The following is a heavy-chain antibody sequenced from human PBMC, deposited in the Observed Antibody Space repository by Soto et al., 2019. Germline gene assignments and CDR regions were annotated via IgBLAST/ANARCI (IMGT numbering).Heavy chain of an antibody. Sequence: LTCTVFGGSISSSSYYWGGIRQPPGKGLEWIGYIYHSGSTYYNPSLKSRVTISVDRSKNQFSLKLSSVTAADTAVYYCARVPGPWGQGTLVTVSS. CDR3: ARVPGP. CDR2: IYHSGST. V-gene: IGHV4-39*07. J-gene: IGHJ5*02. CDR1: GGSISSSSYY.